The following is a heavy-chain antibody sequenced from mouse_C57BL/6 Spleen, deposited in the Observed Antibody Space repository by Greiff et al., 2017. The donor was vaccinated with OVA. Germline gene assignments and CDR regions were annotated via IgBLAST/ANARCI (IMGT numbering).Heavy chain of an antibody. V-gene: IGHV2-2*01. CDR1: GFSLTSYG. Sequence: QVHVKQSGPGLVQPSQSLSITCTVSGFSLTSYGVHWVRQSPGKGLEWLGVIWSGGSTDYNAAFISRLSISKDNSKSQVFFKMNSLQADDTAIYYCARNPAKVYYAMDYWGQGTSVTVSS. CDR3: ARNPAKVYYAMDY. J-gene: IGHJ4*01. CDR2: IWSGGST.